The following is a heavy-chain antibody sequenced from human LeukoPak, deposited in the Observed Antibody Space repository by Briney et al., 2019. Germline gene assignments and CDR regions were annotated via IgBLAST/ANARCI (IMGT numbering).Heavy chain of an antibody. CDR3: ARDDQDIGVEAAGAYYYYYGMDV. CDR2: ISSSSSTI. CDR1: GFTFSSYS. V-gene: IGHV3-48*04. D-gene: IGHD6-13*01. Sequence: PGGSLRLSCAASGFTFSSYSMNWVRQAPGKGLEWVSYISSSSSTIYYADSVKGRFTISRDNAKNSLYLQMNSLRAEDTAVYYCARDDQDIGVEAAGAYYYYYGMDVWGQGTTVTVSS. J-gene: IGHJ6*02.